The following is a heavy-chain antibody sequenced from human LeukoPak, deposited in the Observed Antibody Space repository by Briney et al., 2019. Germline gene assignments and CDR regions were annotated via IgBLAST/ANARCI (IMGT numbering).Heavy chain of an antibody. CDR3: ARLIAAAGNYFDY. J-gene: IGHJ4*02. Sequence: PSETLSLTCTVSGGSISSSSYYWGWIRQPPGKGREWIGSIYYSGSTYYNPSLKSRVTISVDTSKNQFSLKLSSVTAADTAVYYCARLIAAAGNYFDYWGQGTLVTVSS. CDR1: GGSISSSSYY. V-gene: IGHV4-39*01. D-gene: IGHD6-13*01. CDR2: IYYSGST.